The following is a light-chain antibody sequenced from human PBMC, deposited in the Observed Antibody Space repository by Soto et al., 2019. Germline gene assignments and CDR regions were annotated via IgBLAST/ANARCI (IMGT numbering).Light chain of an antibody. CDR1: SSNIGSNT. CDR3: AAWDDSLNSYV. Sequence: QSVLTQPASASGTPGQRVIISCSGSSSNIGSNTVNWYQQLPATAPKLLIYSNNQRPSGVPDRFSGSTSGTSPSLAISGLQYEDEADYYCAAWDDSLNSYVFGPGTKLTVL. CDR2: SNN. V-gene: IGLV1-44*01. J-gene: IGLJ1*01.